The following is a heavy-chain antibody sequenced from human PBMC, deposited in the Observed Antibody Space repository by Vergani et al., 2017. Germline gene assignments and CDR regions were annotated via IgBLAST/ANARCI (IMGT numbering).Heavy chain of an antibody. CDR3: ARIRRRGRSGYDIFDF. CDR2: IDWNDNK. V-gene: IGHV2-70*12. CDR1: GFSFSTSGVG. D-gene: IGHD5-12*01. J-gene: IGHJ4*02. Sequence: QITLKESGPTLVKPTQTLTLTCTFSGFSFSTSGVGVSWIRQPPGKALEWLALIDWNDNKYFNTSLKTRLTISKDASKNQVVLTMTNMDPVDTATYYCARIRRRGRSGYDIFDFWGQGILVTVAS.